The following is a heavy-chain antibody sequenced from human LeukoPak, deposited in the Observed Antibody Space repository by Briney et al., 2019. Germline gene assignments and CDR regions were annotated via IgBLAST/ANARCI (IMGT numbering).Heavy chain of an antibody. J-gene: IGHJ4*02. CDR2: IRYDGNNK. V-gene: IGHV3-30*02. D-gene: IGHD3-22*01. Sequence: PGGSLRLSCAASGFTFSTYGMHWVRQAPGKGLEWVSFIRYDGNNKYYGDSVKGRFTISRDNSKNTLYLQMNSLRSDDTAVYYCARGGGTEWLLVPFEYWGQGTLVTVSS. CDR3: ARGGGTEWLLVPFEY. CDR1: GFTFSTYG.